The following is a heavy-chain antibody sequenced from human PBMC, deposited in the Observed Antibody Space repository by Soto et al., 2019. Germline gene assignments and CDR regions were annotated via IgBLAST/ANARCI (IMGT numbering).Heavy chain of an antibody. CDR1: VFSLSTRGMC. CDR3: ARSFQYSSLKYYFDY. D-gene: IGHD6-6*01. CDR2: IFSNDEK. Sequence: GPGPALVKPTQTLTLTCTFSVFSLSTRGMCVSLIRQPPGKALEWVAHIFSNDEKSYSTSLKSRLTISKDTSKSQVVLTMTNMDPVDTATYYCARSFQYSSLKYYFDYWGQGALVTVFS. J-gene: IGHJ4*02. V-gene: IGHV2-26*01.